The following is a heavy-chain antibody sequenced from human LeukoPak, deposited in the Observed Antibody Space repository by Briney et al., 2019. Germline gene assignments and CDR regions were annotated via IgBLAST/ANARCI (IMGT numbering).Heavy chain of an antibody. CDR2: ISGSGGST. V-gene: IGHV3-23*01. D-gene: IGHD5-18*01. CDR1: GFTFSSYA. J-gene: IGHJ4*02. Sequence: PGGSLRLSCAASGFTFSSYAMSCVRQAPGKGLEWVSAISGSGGSTYYADSVKGRFTISRDNSKNTLYLQMNSLRAEDTAVYYCARRGVQLWSNLYYFDYWGQGTLVTVSS. CDR3: ARRGVQLWSNLYYFDY.